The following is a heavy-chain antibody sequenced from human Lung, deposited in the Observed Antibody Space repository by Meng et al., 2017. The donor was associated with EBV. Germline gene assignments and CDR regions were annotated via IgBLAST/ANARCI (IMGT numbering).Heavy chain of an antibody. CDR2: ISWDDNK. CDR1: GFSLSTSGVG. Sequence: HIPLKCAGPTLVKPTQTVTLTCTFSGFSLSTSGVGVGWIRQPPGKALAWLALISWDDNKRYSPSLKSRVTITKDTSKNQVVLTMTNVDPVDTATYYCAHHKWDGYYYGFDYWGQGTLVTVSS. J-gene: IGHJ4*02. CDR3: AHHKWDGYYYGFDY. V-gene: IGHV2-5*02. D-gene: IGHD5-24*01.